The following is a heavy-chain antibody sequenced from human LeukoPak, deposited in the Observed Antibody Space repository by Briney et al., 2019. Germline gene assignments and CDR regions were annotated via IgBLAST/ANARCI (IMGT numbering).Heavy chain of an antibody. D-gene: IGHD1-1*01. CDR1: GFTFSSYG. CDR2: IWYDGSNK. Sequence: QPGRSLRLSCAASGFTFSSYGMHWVRQAPGKGLEWVAVIWYDGSNKYYADSVKGRFTISRDNSKNTLYLQMNSLRAEDTAVYYCARGGYNKDFDYWGQGTLVTVSS. V-gene: IGHV3-33*01. J-gene: IGHJ4*02. CDR3: ARGGYNKDFDY.